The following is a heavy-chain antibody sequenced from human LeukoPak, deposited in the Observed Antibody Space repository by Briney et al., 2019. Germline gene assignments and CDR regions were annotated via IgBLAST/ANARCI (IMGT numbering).Heavy chain of an antibody. V-gene: IGHV3-7*03. J-gene: IGHJ4*02. CDR2: MKVDGSDI. Sequence: GGSLRLSCAASGFTFTNDFMTWVRQAPGKGLEWVANMKVDGSDIHYVDSVKGRFTISSDNAKNSLYLQMNSLRAEDTAVYYCARGGYSRADYWGQGTLVTVSS. CDR3: ARGGYSRADY. CDR1: GFTFTNDF. D-gene: IGHD6-13*01.